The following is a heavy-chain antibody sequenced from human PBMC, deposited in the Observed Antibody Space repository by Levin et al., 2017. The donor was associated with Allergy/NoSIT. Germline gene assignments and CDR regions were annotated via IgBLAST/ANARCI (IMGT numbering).Heavy chain of an antibody. CDR1: GYNFKSYG. Sequence: GGSLRLSCKASGYNFKSYGISWVRQAPGQGPEWMGWISTYNSNINYAQKFQDRVTMTTDTSTSTAYMELKSLRSDDTAVYYCARGDRGWQRLEDYCDYWGQGTLVTVSS. V-gene: IGHV1-18*01. J-gene: IGHJ4*02. CDR3: ARGDRGWQRLEDYCDY. D-gene: IGHD4-23*01. CDR2: ISTYNSNI.